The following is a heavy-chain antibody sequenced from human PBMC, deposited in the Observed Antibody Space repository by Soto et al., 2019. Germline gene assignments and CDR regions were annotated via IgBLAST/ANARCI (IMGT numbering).Heavy chain of an antibody. J-gene: IGHJ6*02. CDR3: VKGPADCSGGSCYSDDYYYGMDV. CDR2: ISSNGGST. D-gene: IGHD2-15*01. CDR1: GFTFSSYA. V-gene: IGHV3-64D*08. Sequence: GGSLRLSCSASGFTFSSYAMHWVRQAPGKGLEYVSAISSNGGSTYYADSVKGRFTISRDNSKNTLYLQMSSLRAEDTAVYYCVKGPADCSGGSCYSDDYYYGMDVWGQGTTVTVSS.